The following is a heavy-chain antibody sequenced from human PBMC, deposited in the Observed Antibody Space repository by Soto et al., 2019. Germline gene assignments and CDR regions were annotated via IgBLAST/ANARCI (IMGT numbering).Heavy chain of an antibody. CDR2: IDPSDSYI. Sequence: GESLKISCKGSGYSFSNYWISWVRQMPGKGVEWMGRIDPSDSYIKYSPSFQGHVTISADNSISTAYLQWSSLKASDTAMYYCPRHDCSSTRCYNFGMDVWGQGTTVTVSS. CDR1: GYSFSNYW. D-gene: IGHD2-2*02. J-gene: IGHJ6*02. CDR3: PRHDCSSTRCYNFGMDV. V-gene: IGHV5-10-1*01.